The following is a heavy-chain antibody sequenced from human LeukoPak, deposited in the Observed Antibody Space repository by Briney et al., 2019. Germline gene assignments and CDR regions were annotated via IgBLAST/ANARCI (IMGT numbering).Heavy chain of an antibody. Sequence: TGGSLRLSCAASGFTFSSYAMSWVRQAPGKGLEWVSAISGSGGSTYYADSVKGRFTISRDNSKNTLYLQMNSLRAEDTAVYYCAKAIFGVVTQFDYWGQGTLVTVSS. J-gene: IGHJ4*02. CDR1: GFTFSSYA. CDR2: ISGSGGST. V-gene: IGHV3-23*01. CDR3: AKAIFGVVTQFDY. D-gene: IGHD3-3*01.